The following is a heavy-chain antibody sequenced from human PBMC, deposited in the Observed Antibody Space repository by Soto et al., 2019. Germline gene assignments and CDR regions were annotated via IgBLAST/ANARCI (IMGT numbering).Heavy chain of an antibody. CDR1: GYTFTSYG. CDR3: ARVSFDIVVVPAAH. V-gene: IGHV1-18*01. CDR2: ISAYNGNT. D-gene: IGHD2-2*01. Sequence: GASVKVSCKASGYTFTSYGISWVRQAPGQGLEWMGWISAYNGNTNYAQKLQGRVTMTTGTSTSTAYMELRSLRSDDTAVYYCARVSFDIVVVPAAHWGQGTLVTVSS. J-gene: IGHJ4*02.